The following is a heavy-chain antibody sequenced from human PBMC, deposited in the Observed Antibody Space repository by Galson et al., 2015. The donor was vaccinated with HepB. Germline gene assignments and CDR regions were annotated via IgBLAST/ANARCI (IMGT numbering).Heavy chain of an antibody. V-gene: IGHV6-1*01. CDR3: PRRGRSAYWGNFAS. J-gene: IGHJ4*02. D-gene: IGHD7-27*01. Sequence: CAISGDSVSSNTATWSWIRQSPSRGLEWLGRTYYKSKWYTDYAVSVRGRITINADTSMNQFSLQLNSMTPEDTAVYYCPRRGRSAYWGNFASWGQGTLVTVSP. CDR1: GDSVSSNTAT. CDR2: TYYKSKWYT.